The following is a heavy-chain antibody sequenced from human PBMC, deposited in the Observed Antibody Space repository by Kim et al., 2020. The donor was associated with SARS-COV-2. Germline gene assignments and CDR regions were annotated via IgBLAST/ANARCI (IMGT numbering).Heavy chain of an antibody. J-gene: IGHJ6*03. CDR3: ARESRATTGGRNYYYVDV. D-gene: IGHD4-17*01. CDR1: EFSFSSYE. CDR2: ITSTGRTT. V-gene: IGHV3-48*03. Sequence: GGSLRLSCTGFEFSFSSYEMSWVRQAPGKGLEWVSYITSTGRTTYYADSVKGRFTISRDNAKNSLFLQMDSLRGEDTAVYYCARESRATTGGRNYYYVDVSGSGATVTVSS.